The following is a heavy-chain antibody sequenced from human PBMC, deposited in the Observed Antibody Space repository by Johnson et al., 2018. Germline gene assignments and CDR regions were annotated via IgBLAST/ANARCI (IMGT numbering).Heavy chain of an antibody. V-gene: IGHV3-30-3*01. CDR2: ISYDGSNK. D-gene: IGHD3-22*01. J-gene: IGHJ3*02. Sequence: QVQLVESGGGVVQPGRSLRLSCAASGFTFSSYAMHWVRQAPGKGLEWVAVISYDGSNKYYADSVKGRFTISRDNSKNTLYLQINSLIAADTGVYYCARDLRSGYYLGAFDIWGQGTMVTVSS. CDR3: ARDLRSGYYLGAFDI. CDR1: GFTFSSYA.